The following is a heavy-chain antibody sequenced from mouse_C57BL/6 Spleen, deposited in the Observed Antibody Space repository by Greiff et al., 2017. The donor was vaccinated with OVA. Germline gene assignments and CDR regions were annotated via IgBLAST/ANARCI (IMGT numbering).Heavy chain of an antibody. D-gene: IGHD2-1*01. Sequence: QVQLKQPGAELVKPGASVKLSCKASGYTFTSYWMHWVKQRPGQGLEWIGRIDPNSGGTNYNEKFKSKATLTVDKTSSTAYMQLSSLTSEDSAVYYCARFRDYGKEALDYWGKGTSVTVSA. J-gene: IGHJ4*01. CDR3: ARFRDYGKEALDY. CDR1: GYTFTSYW. CDR2: IDPNSGGT. V-gene: IGHV1-72*01.